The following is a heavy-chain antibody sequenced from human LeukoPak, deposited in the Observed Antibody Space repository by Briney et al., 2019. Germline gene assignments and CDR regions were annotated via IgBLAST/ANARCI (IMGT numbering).Heavy chain of an antibody. V-gene: IGHV3-74*01. Sequence: GGSLRLSCAASGFTFSSYAMHWVRQAPGKGPVWVSRIKTDGSITDYADSVKGRFTISRDNAKNTLYLQMNSLRAEDTAVYYCARRAGAYSHPYDYWGQGTLVTVSS. J-gene: IGHJ4*02. CDR1: GFTFSSYA. D-gene: IGHD4/OR15-4a*01. CDR3: ARRAGAYSHPYDY. CDR2: IKTDGSIT.